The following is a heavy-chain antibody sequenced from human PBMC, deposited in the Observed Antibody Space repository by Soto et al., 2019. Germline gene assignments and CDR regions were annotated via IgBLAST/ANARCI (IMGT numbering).Heavy chain of an antibody. Sequence: ASVKVPCKASGYTFTNYYMHWVRQAPGQGLEWMGIIYPSGGSTRNAQKFQDRVTMTRDTSTSTVYMELSSLRSEDTAVYYCARDFSGPMDYWGRGTLVTVSS. CDR3: ARDFSGPMDY. D-gene: IGHD3-10*01. V-gene: IGHV1-46*01. J-gene: IGHJ4*02. CDR2: IYPSGGST. CDR1: GYTFTNYY.